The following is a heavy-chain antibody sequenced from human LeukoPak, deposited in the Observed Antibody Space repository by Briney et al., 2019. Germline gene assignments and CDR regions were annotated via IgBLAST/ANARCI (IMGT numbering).Heavy chain of an antibody. V-gene: IGHV1-8*01. D-gene: IGHD3-22*01. CDR2: MNPNSGNT. J-gene: IGHJ6*03. CDR3: ASRGGYRSYYYYHMDV. Sequence: ASVKVSCKASGYTFTSYDINWVRQATGQGLEWMGWMNPNSGNTGYAQKFQGRVTMTRNTSISTAYMELSSLRSEDTAVYYCASRGGYRSYYYYHMDVWGKGTTVTVSS. CDR1: GYTFTSYD.